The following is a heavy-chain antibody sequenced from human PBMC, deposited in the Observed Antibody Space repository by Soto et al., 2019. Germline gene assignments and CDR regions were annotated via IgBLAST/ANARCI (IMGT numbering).Heavy chain of an antibody. V-gene: IGHV4-59*12. CDR3: ASWSGYSFGLEY. Sequence: SETLSLTCTVSGDSITTYYGSWIRQPPGKGLEWIGYIYYSGSTNYNPSLKSRVTISVDTSKNQFSLNLRSVSAADTAVYYCASWSGYSFGLEYWGQGALVTVSS. CDR2: IYYSGST. CDR1: GDSITTYY. D-gene: IGHD3-3*01. J-gene: IGHJ4*02.